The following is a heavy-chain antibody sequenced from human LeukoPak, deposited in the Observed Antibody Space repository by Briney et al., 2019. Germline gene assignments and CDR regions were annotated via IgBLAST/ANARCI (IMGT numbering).Heavy chain of an antibody. Sequence: SETLSLTCTVSGGSISSYYWSWIRQPAGKGLEWIGRIYTSGSTNYNPSLKSRVTMSVDTSKNQFSLKLSSVTAADTAVYYCAREPPYTYCSGGSCSTFDYWGQGTLVTVSS. CDR2: IYTSGST. D-gene: IGHD2-15*01. J-gene: IGHJ4*02. CDR1: GGSISSYY. CDR3: AREPPYTYCSGGSCSTFDY. V-gene: IGHV4-4*07.